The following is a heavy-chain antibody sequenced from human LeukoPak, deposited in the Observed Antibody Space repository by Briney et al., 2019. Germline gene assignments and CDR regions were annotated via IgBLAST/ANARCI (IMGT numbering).Heavy chain of an antibody. CDR1: GYSISSGYY. V-gene: IGHV4-38-2*02. Sequence: PSETLSLTCTVSGYSISSGYYWGWIRQPPGKGLEWIGSIYHSGSTYYNPSLKSRVTISVDTSKNQFSLKLSSVAAADTAVYYCARGGMVYYYGSGSYGEKSGLDAFDIWGQGTMVTVSS. CDR3: ARGGMVYYYGSGSYGEKSGLDAFDI. D-gene: IGHD3-10*01. CDR2: IYHSGST. J-gene: IGHJ3*02.